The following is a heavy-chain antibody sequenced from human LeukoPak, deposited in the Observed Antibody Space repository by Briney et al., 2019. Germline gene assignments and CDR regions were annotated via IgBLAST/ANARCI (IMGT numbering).Heavy chain of an antibody. Sequence: GESLKISCYDSGYNFANFWIGWVRQMPGKGLEWMGIIHPTDSQTLYSPSFQGQVTISVDRSINTAYLQWSSLKASDTAMYYCARRAYSGSGSSDYWGLGTLVTVSS. D-gene: IGHD3-10*01. J-gene: IGHJ4*02. CDR3: ARRAYSGSGSSDY. CDR2: IHPTDSQT. CDR1: GYNFANFW. V-gene: IGHV5-51*01.